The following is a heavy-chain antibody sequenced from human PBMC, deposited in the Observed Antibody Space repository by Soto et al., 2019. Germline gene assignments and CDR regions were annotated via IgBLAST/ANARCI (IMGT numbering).Heavy chain of an antibody. CDR2: IYYSGST. CDR3: SRGRGSDGHYY. CDR1: GGSISSGGYY. V-gene: IGHV4-31*03. Sequence: PSETLSLTCTVSGGSISSGGYYWSWIRQHPGKGLEWIGYIYYSGSTYYNPSLKSRVTISVDTSKNQFSLKLSSVTAADTAVYYCSRGRGSDGHYYWGQGTLVPVSS. J-gene: IGHJ4*02. D-gene: IGHD6-25*01.